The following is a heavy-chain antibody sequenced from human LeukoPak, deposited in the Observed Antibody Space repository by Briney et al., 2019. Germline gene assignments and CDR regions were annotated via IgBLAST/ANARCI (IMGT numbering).Heavy chain of an antibody. CDR3: ARDLEIAMAGFHY. J-gene: IGHJ4*02. D-gene: IGHD6-19*01. Sequence: GRFTVSRDNAKNSVYLQMNRLRVEDTAVYYCARDLEIAMAGFHYWGLGTLVTVSS. V-gene: IGHV3-11*06.